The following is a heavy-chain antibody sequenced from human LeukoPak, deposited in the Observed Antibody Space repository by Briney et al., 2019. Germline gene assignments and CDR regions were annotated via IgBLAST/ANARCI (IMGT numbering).Heavy chain of an antibody. J-gene: IGHJ4*02. D-gene: IGHD3-3*01. CDR1: GFTFSSYA. V-gene: IGHV3-23*01. CDR2: ISCSGGST. Sequence: GGSLRLSCAASGFTFSSYAMSWVRQAPGKGPEWVSAISCSGGSTYYADSVKGRFTISRDNSKNTLYLQMNSLRAEDTAVYYCAKVMYYDFWSGYLYFDYWGQGTLVTVSS. CDR3: AKVMYYDFWSGYLYFDY.